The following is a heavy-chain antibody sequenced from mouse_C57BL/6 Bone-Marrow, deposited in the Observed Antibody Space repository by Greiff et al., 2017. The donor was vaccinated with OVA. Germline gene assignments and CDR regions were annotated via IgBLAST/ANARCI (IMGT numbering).Heavy chain of an antibody. CDR1: GYTFTSYW. CDR3: AREGYYYGSSGAY. D-gene: IGHD1-1*01. Sequence: VQLQQPGAELVKPGASVKLSCKASGYTFTSYWMQWVKQRPGQGLEWIGEIDPSDSYTNYNQKFKGKATLTVDTSSSTAYMQLISLTSEDSAVYYCAREGYYYGSSGAYCGQGTLVTVSA. V-gene: IGHV1-50*01. J-gene: IGHJ3*01. CDR2: IDPSDSYT.